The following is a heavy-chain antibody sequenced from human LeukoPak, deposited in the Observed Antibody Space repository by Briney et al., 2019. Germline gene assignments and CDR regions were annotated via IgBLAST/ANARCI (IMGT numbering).Heavy chain of an antibody. V-gene: IGHV3-43*01. Sequence: PGGSLRLSCAASGFTFDDYTMHWVRQAPGKGLEWVSLISWDGGSTYYADSVKGRFTISRDDRKNSLYLQMNSLRTEDTALYYGPKDAVGYCTNGVCSTPFDYWGQGALVTVSS. J-gene: IGHJ4*02. CDR2: ISWDGGST. D-gene: IGHD2-8*01. CDR3: PKDAVGYCTNGVCSTPFDY. CDR1: GFTFDDYT.